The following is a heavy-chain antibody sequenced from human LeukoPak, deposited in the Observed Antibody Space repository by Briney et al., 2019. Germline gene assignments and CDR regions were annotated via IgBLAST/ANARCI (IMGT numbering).Heavy chain of an antibody. V-gene: IGHV4-4*07. D-gene: IGHD1-26*01. Sequence: PSETLSLTCTVSGGSISGYYWNWIRQPAGKGLEWIGRIYTSGTTHDNPSLKSRVTMSVDTSNNQVSLKLASVTAADTAVYSCARQDSKVGAYTGPYYFDYWGQGILVTVSS. CDR1: GGSISGYY. J-gene: IGHJ4*02. CDR2: IYTSGTT. CDR3: ARQDSKVGAYTGPYYFDY.